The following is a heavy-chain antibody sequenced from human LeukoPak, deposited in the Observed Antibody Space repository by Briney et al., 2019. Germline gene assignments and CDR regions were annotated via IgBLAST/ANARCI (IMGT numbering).Heavy chain of an antibody. CDR2: ISAYNGNT. J-gene: IGHJ4*02. D-gene: IGHD4-17*01. CDR1: GYTFTGYY. Sequence: GASVKVSCKASGYTFTGYYMHWVRQAPGQGLEWMGWISAYNGNTNYAQKLQGRVTMTTDTSTSTAYMELRSLRSDDTAVYYCARNDYGDYPNDYWGQGTLVTVSS. V-gene: IGHV1-18*04. CDR3: ARNDYGDYPNDY.